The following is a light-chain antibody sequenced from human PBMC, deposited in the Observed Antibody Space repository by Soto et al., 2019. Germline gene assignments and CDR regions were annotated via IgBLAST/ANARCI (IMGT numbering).Light chain of an antibody. V-gene: IGLV2-14*01. Sequence: QSALTQPASVSGSPGQSITISCTGTSSDVGGYNYVSWYQQHPGKAPKLMIFEVSNRPSGISNRFSGSKSGNTASLTISGLQAEDEADYYCSSYTISSSYVFGTGPRSPS. CDR1: SSDVGGYNY. CDR3: SSYTISSSYV. J-gene: IGLJ1*01. CDR2: EVS.